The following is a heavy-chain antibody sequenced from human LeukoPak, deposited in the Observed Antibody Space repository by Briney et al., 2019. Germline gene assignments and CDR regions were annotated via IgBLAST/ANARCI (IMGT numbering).Heavy chain of an antibody. CDR3: ARGRGFVGHFDS. V-gene: IGHV1-69*08. CDR2: IIPILGTA. D-gene: IGHD2-15*01. CDR1: GGAFSSNT. J-gene: IGHJ4*02. Sequence: ASVKVSCKVSGGAFSSNTISWVRQAPGQGPKWMGRIIPILGTAENAEKFQGRVTITADRSTSTVYMELRSLRSEDTAFYYCARGRGFVGHFDSWGQGTLVTVS.